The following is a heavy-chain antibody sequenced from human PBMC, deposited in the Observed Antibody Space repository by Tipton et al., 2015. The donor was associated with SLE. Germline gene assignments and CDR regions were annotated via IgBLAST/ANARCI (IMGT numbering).Heavy chain of an antibody. J-gene: IGHJ6*02. V-gene: IGHV3-13*04. D-gene: IGHD6-19*01. Sequence: SLRLSCAASGFPFSNYDMHWVRQVTGKGLEWVSAIGTAGDTYSLGSVKGRFTISSENAKNSLYLQMNSLRAEDTAVYYCAKGPGTAVVISGMDVWGQGTTVTVSS. CDR3: AKGPGTAVVISGMDV. CDR2: IGTAGDT. CDR1: GFPFSNYD.